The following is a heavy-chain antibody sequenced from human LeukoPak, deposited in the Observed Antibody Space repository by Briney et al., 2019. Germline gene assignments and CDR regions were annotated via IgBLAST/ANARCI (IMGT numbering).Heavy chain of an antibody. CDR3: ARKSASGNYPLDY. V-gene: IGHV3-23*01. Sequence: PGGSLRLSCAASGFNFGSYSMTWVRQAPGKGLERVSVISADSATTFYADSVKGRFTISRDNAKNTVFLQMSSLRAEDTALYYCARKSASGNYPLDYWGQGTLVTVSS. D-gene: IGHD3-10*01. CDR1: GFNFGSYS. J-gene: IGHJ4*02. CDR2: ISADSATT.